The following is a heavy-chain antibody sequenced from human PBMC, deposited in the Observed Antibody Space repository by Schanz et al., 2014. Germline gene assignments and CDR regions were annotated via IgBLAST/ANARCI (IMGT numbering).Heavy chain of an antibody. J-gene: IGHJ4*02. D-gene: IGHD3-10*01. CDR2: IIPILGIA. CDR3: ARGRGFYDY. CDR1: GYTFTSHG. V-gene: IGHV1-69*09. Sequence: QVQLVQSGAEMKKPGASVKVSCKASGYTFTSHGINWVRQAPGQGLEWMGRIIPILGIANYAQKFQGRVSITADTSTNTAYMELSSLTSEDTAVHYCARGRGFYDYWGQGTLVTVSS.